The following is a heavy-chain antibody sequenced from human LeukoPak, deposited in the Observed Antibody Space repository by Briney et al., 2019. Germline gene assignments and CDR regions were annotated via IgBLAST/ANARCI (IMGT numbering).Heavy chain of an antibody. CDR3: ASSDILTGYYPFDY. CDR1: GGSISSYY. V-gene: IGHV4-59*01. CDR2: IYYSGST. Sequence: SETLSLTCTVSGGSISSYYWSWIRQPPGKGLEWIGYIYYSGSTNYNPSLKSRVTISVDTSKNQFSLKLSSVTAADTAVYYCASSDILTGYYPFDYWGQGTLAIVSS. D-gene: IGHD3-9*01. J-gene: IGHJ4*02.